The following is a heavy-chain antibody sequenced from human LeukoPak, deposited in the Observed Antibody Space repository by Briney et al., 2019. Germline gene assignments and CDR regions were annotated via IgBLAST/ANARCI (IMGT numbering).Heavy chain of an antibody. Sequence: ASVKVSCQASGYTFTNYGITWVRQASGQGLEWMGWTSVYNGNTVYAQKLQGRLTMTTDTSTSTVYIELRSLRSDDTAIYYCARVVSGSYYHLDYWGQGTQVTVSS. CDR3: ARVVSGSYYHLDY. J-gene: IGHJ4*02. V-gene: IGHV1-18*01. CDR1: GYTFTNYG. CDR2: TSVYNGNT. D-gene: IGHD1-26*01.